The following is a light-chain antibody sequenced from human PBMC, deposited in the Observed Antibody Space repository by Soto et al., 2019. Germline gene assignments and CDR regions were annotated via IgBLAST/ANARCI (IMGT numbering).Light chain of an antibody. CDR1: SSNIGSRT. J-gene: IGLJ2*01. CDR2: NDN. CDR3: AAWDDRLHVI. Sequence: QSALTQPPSASATPGQRVTISCSGSSSNIGSRTVNWYQQLPGSAPKLLVYNDNQGPSGVPDRFSGSKSGTSASLAISGLQSEDEADYYCAAWDDRLHVIFGGGTKLTVL. V-gene: IGLV1-44*01.